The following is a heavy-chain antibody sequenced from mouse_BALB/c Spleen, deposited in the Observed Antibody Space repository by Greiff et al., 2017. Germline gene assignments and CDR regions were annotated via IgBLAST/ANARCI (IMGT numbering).Heavy chain of an antibody. CDR3: AREGYGNFDY. J-gene: IGHJ2*01. V-gene: IGHV7-3*02. CDR1: GFTFTDYY. Sequence: EVKLVESGGGLVQPGGSLRLSCATSGFTFTDYYMSWFRQPPGKALEWLGFIRNKANGYTTEYSASVKGRFTISRDNSQSILYLQMNTLRAEDSATYYCAREGYGNFDYWGQGTTLTVSS. D-gene: IGHD2-10*02. CDR2: IRNKANGYTT.